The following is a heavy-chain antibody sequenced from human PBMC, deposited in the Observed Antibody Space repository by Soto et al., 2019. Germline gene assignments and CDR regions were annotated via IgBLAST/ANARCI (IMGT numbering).Heavy chain of an antibody. D-gene: IGHD6-19*01. CDR2: MNPNSGNT. V-gene: IGHV1-8*01. CDR3: AGGRIAVAGRLGYYYYGMDV. CDR1: GYTFTSYD. J-gene: IGHJ6*02. Sequence: ASVKVSCKASGYTFTSYDINWVRQATGQGFEYLGWMNPNSGNTGYVKKFQGRVTMTRDTSMSTAHMELSSLGSEDTAVYYCAGGRIAVAGRLGYYYYGMDVWGQGTTVTVSS.